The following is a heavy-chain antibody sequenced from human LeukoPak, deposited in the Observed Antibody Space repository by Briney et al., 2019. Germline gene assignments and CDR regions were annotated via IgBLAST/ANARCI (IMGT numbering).Heavy chain of an antibody. Sequence: SETLSLTCTVSGGSISSGDYYWSWIRQPPGKGLEWIGYIYYSGSTYYNPSLKSRVTISVDTSKNQFSLKLGSVTAADTAVYYCARAPDDYYGSSYYFDYWGQGTLVTVSS. J-gene: IGHJ4*02. CDR3: ARAPDDYYGSSYYFDY. D-gene: IGHD3-10*01. V-gene: IGHV4-30-4*01. CDR1: GGSISSGDYY. CDR2: IYYSGST.